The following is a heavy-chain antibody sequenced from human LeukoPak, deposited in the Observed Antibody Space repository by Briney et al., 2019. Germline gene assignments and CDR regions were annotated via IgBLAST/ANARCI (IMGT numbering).Heavy chain of an antibody. J-gene: IGHJ5*02. Sequence: SETLSLTCTVSGGSISSYYWSWIRQPPGKGLEWIGYISYSGSTSYNPSLKSRVSISVDTSKNQFSLKLSSVTAADTAVYYCARKKARRGNYYGSGSYYWFDPWGQGTLVTVSS. D-gene: IGHD3-10*01. CDR3: ARKKARRGNYYGSGSYYWFDP. V-gene: IGHV4-59*12. CDR2: ISYSGST. CDR1: GGSISSYY.